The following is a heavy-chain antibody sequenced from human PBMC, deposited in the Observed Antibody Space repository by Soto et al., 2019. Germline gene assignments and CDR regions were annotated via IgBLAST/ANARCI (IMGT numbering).Heavy chain of an antibody. CDR3: ARGTGSSWYIDY. J-gene: IGHJ4*02. Sequence: QVQLQESGPGLVKPSETLSLTCTVSGGSISSYYWSWIRQPPGKGLEWIGYIYYSGCTNYNPSLKSRVTISVDTSKNQFSLKLSSVTAADTAVYYCARGTGSSWYIDYWGQGTLVTVSS. V-gene: IGHV4-59*01. CDR1: GGSISSYY. CDR2: IYYSGCT. D-gene: IGHD6-13*01.